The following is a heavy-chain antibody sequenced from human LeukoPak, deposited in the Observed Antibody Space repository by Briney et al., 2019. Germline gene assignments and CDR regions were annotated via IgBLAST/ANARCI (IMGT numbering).Heavy chain of an antibody. J-gene: IGHJ4*02. CDR1: GGTFSSYA. CDR2: IIPIFGTA. Sequence: SVKVSCKASGGTFSSYAISWVRQAPGQGLEWMGGIIPIFGTANYAQKFQGRVTITTDESTSTAYMELSSLRSEDTAVYYCARGAAYCGGDCYYYWGQGTLVTVSS. CDR3: ARGAAYCGGDCYYY. D-gene: IGHD2-21*01. V-gene: IGHV1-69*05.